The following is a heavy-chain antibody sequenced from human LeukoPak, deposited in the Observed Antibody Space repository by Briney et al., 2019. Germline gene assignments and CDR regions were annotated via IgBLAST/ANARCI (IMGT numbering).Heavy chain of an antibody. CDR2: IYYIGST. Sequence: SETLSLTCTVSGGSISSYYWSWIRQPPGKGPEWIAYIYYIGSTNYNPSLKSRVTISVDTSKNQFSLKLSSVTAADTAVYYCARQTGLTLNYYYMDVWGKGTTVTVSS. D-gene: IGHD1-14*01. CDR1: GGSISSYY. V-gene: IGHV4-59*08. CDR3: ARQTGLTLNYYYMDV. J-gene: IGHJ6*03.